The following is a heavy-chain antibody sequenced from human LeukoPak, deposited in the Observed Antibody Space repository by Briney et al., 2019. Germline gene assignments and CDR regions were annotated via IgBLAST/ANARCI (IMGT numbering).Heavy chain of an antibody. CDR2: IKGDGIST. J-gene: IGHJ4*02. Sequence: PGGSLRLSCAASGFDFSSNWMHWVRHAPGQGLVWVSRIKGDGISTNYADSVKGRFTISRDIAKNTLYLQMNSLRAEDTAVYYCAKDRVGLNYYDSSGSPTDYWGQGTLVTVSS. V-gene: IGHV3-74*01. CDR3: AKDRVGLNYYDSSGSPTDY. CDR1: GFDFSSNW. D-gene: IGHD3-22*01.